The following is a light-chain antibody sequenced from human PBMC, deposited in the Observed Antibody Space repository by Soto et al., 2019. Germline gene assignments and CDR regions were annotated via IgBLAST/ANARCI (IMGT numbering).Light chain of an antibody. Sequence: QSVLTQPRSVSESTGQSVTISCTGTSSDVGGYNFVSWYQQHPDKAPKLMIYDVSKRPSGVPDRFSGSKSGYTASLTISGLQSEDEADYYCCSYAGSYSYVFGTGTKVTVL. CDR1: SSDVGGYNF. J-gene: IGLJ1*01. CDR2: DVS. CDR3: CSYAGSYSYV. V-gene: IGLV2-11*01.